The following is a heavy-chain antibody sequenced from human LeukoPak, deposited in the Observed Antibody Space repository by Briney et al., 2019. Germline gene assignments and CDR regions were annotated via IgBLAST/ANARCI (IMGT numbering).Heavy chain of an antibody. Sequence: SETLSLTCTVSGDSISNYYWSWIRQSPGKGLEWIGYIYYSGSTNYNPSLKSRVTISVDTSKNQFSLKLSSVTAADTAVYYCARETCSGGSCLQFDFWGQGTLVTVS. CDR2: IYYSGST. CDR1: GDSISNYY. CDR3: ARETCSGGSCLQFDF. V-gene: IGHV4-59*01. J-gene: IGHJ4*02. D-gene: IGHD2-15*01.